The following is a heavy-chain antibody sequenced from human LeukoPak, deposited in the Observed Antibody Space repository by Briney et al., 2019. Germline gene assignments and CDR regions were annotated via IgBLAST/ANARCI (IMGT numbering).Heavy chain of an antibody. CDR2: SYMSNRGEVK. J-gene: IGHJ4*02. V-gene: IGHV3-48*03. CDR3: AKDGDYGDFRTTPPFDY. CDR1: GFTFSSSE. Sequence: GGSLRLSCKASGFTFSSSEMHWVRQAPGRGLEWLSCSYMSNRGEVKRYADSVKGRFTISRDNSKNTLYLQMNSLRAEDTAVHYCAKDGDYGDFRTTPPFDYWGQGTLVTVSS. D-gene: IGHD4-17*01.